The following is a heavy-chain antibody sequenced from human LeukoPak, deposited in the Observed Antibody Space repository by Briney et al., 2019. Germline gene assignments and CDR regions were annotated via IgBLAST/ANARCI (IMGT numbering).Heavy chain of an antibody. D-gene: IGHD1-14*01. V-gene: IGHV3-23*01. CDR1: GFTFTSFV. J-gene: IGHJ4*02. CDR2: ISNSGTAT. Sequence: PGGSLRLSCAASGFTFTSFVMSWVRQAPGKGLEWVSAISNSGTATYYADSVKGWFAISRDNSRNTLYLRMNSLRADDTAVYYCAKESPYTSPRNYYFDNWGQGTLVTVSS. CDR3: AKESPYTSPRNYYFDN.